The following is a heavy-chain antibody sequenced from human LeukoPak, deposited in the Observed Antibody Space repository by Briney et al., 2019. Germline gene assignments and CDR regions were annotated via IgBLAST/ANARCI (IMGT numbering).Heavy chain of an antibody. D-gene: IGHD5-18*01. J-gene: IGHJ4*02. V-gene: IGHV3-48*04. CDR1: GFTFSSYG. CDR3: ARVPSGYSYLYYFDY. CDR2: ISSSGSTI. Sequence: PGGSLRLSCAASGFTFSSYGIHWVRQAPGKGLEWVAYISSSGSTIYYADSVKGRFTIPRDNAKNSLYLQMNSLRGEDTAVYYCARVPSGYSYLYYFDYWGQGTLVTVSS.